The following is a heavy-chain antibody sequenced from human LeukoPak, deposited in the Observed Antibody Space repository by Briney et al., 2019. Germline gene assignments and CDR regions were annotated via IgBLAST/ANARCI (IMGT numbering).Heavy chain of an antibody. Sequence: PGGSLRLSCAASGFTFSSYWMHWVRQAPGKGLEWVSFISSDGSRKYYGDFVEGRFTVSRDNSMHTLYLQVDTLRAEDTAMYYCAKGDGSGSFLIDYWGQGTLVTVSS. CDR1: GFTFSSYW. D-gene: IGHD3-10*01. V-gene: IGHV3-30*18. J-gene: IGHJ4*02. CDR3: AKGDGSGSFLIDY. CDR2: ISSDGSRK.